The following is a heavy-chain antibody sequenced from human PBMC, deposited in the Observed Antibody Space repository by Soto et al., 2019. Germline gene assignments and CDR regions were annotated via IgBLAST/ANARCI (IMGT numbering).Heavy chain of an antibody. D-gene: IGHD3-22*01. CDR1: GFTFSSYA. J-gene: IGHJ5*02. Sequence: GGSLSLSCAASGFTFSSYAMSWVRQAPGKGLEWVSAISGSGGSTYYADSVKGRFTISRDNSKNTLYLQMNSLRAEDTAVYYCAKPFYYDSSGYHPRNWFEPWGQGTLVTVSS. V-gene: IGHV3-23*01. CDR3: AKPFYYDSSGYHPRNWFEP. CDR2: ISGSGGST.